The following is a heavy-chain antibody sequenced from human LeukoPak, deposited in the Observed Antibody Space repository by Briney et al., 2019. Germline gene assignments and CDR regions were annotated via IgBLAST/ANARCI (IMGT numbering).Heavy chain of an antibody. CDR1: GYSFTSYW. J-gene: IGHJ4*02. CDR3: ARAVDPVLDGLDY. D-gene: IGHD6-19*01. CDR2: IYPGDSDT. Sequence: GESLKISCKCSGYSFTSYWIGWVRQMPGKGLEWMGIIYPGDSDTRYSPSFQGQVTISADKSISTAYLQWSSLKASDTAMYYCARAVDPVLDGLDYWGQGTLVTVSS. V-gene: IGHV5-51*01.